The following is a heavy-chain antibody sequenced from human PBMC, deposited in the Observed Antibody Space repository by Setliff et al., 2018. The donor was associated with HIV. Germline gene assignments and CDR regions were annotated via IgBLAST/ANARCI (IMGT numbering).Heavy chain of an antibody. D-gene: IGHD4-17*01. CDR2: IIPILVVT. Sequence: SVKVSCKASGYTFSSYAISWVRQVPGQGLEWMGGIIPILVVTNYAQKFQGRVTITTDESTSTAYMELSSLRSEDTAVYYCARDPPGIYGDYDFGAFDIWGQGTMVTVSS. V-gene: IGHV1-69*10. CDR3: ARDPPGIYGDYDFGAFDI. CDR1: GYTFSSYA. J-gene: IGHJ3*02.